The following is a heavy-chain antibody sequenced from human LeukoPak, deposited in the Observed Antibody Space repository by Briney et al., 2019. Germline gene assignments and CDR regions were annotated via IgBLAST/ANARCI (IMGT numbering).Heavy chain of an antibody. CDR1: GGSISSYY. J-gene: IGHJ4*02. CDR3: AREAFDYYGSGSPLDY. CDR2: IYYSGST. V-gene: IGHV4-30-4*08. Sequence: PSETLSLTCTVSGGSISSYYWSWIRQPPGKGLEWIGYIYYSGSTYYNPSLKSRVTISVDTSKNQFSLKLSSVTAADTAVYYCAREAFDYYGSGSPLDYWGQGTLVTVSS. D-gene: IGHD3-10*01.